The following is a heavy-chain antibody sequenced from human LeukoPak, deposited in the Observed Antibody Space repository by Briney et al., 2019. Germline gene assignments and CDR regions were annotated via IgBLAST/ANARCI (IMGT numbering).Heavy chain of an antibody. D-gene: IGHD2/OR15-2a*01. CDR3: AKLSKTLPVDD. CDR1: GFTFSAYG. J-gene: IGHJ4*02. Sequence: SGGSLSLSCGASGFTFSAYGMHWVRQAPGKGLEWVAFIHYDGSIKSYADSVKGRFTISRDNSSNTLYLQMNGLTTEDTAVYYCAKLSKTLPVDDWGQGTMVTVSS. CDR2: IHYDGSIK. V-gene: IGHV3-30*02.